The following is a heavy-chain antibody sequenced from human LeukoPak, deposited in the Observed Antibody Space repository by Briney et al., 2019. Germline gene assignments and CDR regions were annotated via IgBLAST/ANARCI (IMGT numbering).Heavy chain of an antibody. CDR3: AREGSYYSDAFDI. D-gene: IGHD1-26*01. CDR2: ISSSGSTI. CDR1: GFTFSSYE. Sequence: GGSLRLSCAASGFTFSSYEMNWVRQAPGKGLEWVSYISSSGSTIYYADSVKGRFTTSRDNAKNSLYLQMNSLRAEDTAVYYCAREGSYYSDAFDIWGQGTMVTVSS. V-gene: IGHV3-48*03. J-gene: IGHJ3*02.